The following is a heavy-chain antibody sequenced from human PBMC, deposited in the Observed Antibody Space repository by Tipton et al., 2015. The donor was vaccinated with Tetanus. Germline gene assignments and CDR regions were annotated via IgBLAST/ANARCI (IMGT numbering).Heavy chain of an antibody. V-gene: IGHV6-1*01. J-gene: IGHJ4*02. CDR1: GDSVSSNSAA. CDR2: TYYRSKWYN. Sequence: GLVKPSQTLSLTCAISGDSVSSNSAAWNWIRQSPSRGLEWLGRTYYRSKWYNDYAVSVKSRITINPDTSKNQFSLQLNSVTPEDTAVYDCARAVGFGPERGRLLPIRVAARVSYWGEGT. D-gene: IGHD2-15*01. CDR3: ARAVGFGPERGRLLPIRVAARVSY.